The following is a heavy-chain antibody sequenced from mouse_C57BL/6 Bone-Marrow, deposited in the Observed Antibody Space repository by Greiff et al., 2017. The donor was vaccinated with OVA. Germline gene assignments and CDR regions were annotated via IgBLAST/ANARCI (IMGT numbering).Heavy chain of an antibody. J-gene: IGHJ2*01. CDR3: ASSGVYYGYDGAPYFDY. D-gene: IGHD2-2*01. V-gene: IGHV5-17*01. Sequence: EVMLVESGGGLVKPGGSLKLSCAASGFTFSDYGMHWVRQAPEKGLEWVAYISSGSSTLYYADTVKGRFTISRDNAKNTLFLQMTSLRTEDTAMYYCASSGVYYGYDGAPYFDYWGQGTTLTVSS. CDR2: ISSGSSTL. CDR1: GFTFSDYG.